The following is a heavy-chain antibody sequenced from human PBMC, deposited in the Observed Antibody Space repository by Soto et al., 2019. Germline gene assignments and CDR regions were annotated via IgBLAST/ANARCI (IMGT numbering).Heavy chain of an antibody. Sequence: SETLSLTCTVSGGSISSGGYYWSWIRQHPGKGLEWIGYIYHSGSTYYKSSLKGRVTISIDTSKNQFSLKLSSVTAADTAVYYCARVFDAYTHTQFDYWGQGTLVTVSS. CDR1: GGSISSGGYY. CDR2: IYHSGST. J-gene: IGHJ4*02. D-gene: IGHD3-9*01. CDR3: ARVFDAYTHTQFDY. V-gene: IGHV4-31*03.